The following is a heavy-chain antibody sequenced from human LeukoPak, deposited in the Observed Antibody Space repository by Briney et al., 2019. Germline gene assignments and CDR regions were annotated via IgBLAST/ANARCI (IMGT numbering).Heavy chain of an antibody. CDR1: GFAFNTYT. D-gene: IGHD2/OR15-2a*01. V-gene: IGHV3-21*04. J-gene: IGHJ3*02. CDR3: ARDYKSTNAFDI. Sequence: GGSLRLSCAASGFAFNTYTMNWVRQAPGKGLEWVSSISSSRSYIYYADSVKGRFTISRDNSKNTLYLQMNSLRAEDTAVYYCARDYKSTNAFDIWGQGTMVTVSS. CDR2: ISSSRSYI.